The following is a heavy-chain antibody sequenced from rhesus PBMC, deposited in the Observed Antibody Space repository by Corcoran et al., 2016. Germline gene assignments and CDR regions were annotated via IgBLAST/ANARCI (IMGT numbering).Heavy chain of an antibody. J-gene: IGHJ4*01. D-gene: IGHD4-23*01. CDR1: GGSVSRGSSY. V-gene: IGHV4-122*02. CDR3: ARDGAMNTVTHFDY. CDR2: ITYTGST. Sequence: QVQLQESGPVLVQPSETLSLTCAVAGGSVSRGSSYWGWIRQHPGQGLEWIGYITYTGSTSYNPALKSRVTIPRDTSKNQFSLKLSSVTAADTGVYYCARDGAMNTVTHFDYWGQGVLVTGSS.